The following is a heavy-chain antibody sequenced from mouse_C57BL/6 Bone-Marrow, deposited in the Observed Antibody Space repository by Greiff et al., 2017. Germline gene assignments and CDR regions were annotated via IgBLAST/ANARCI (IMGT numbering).Heavy chain of an antibody. J-gene: IGHJ4*01. V-gene: IGHV5-6*01. Sequence: EVHLVESGGDLVKPGGSLKLSCAASGFTFSSYGMSWVRQTPDKRLEWVATISSGGSYTYYPDSVKGRFTITRDNAKNTLYQQRSSLKSEDTAMYYCARPYYYGSYEAMDYWGQGTSVTVSS. D-gene: IGHD1-1*01. CDR2: ISSGGSYT. CDR1: GFTFSSYG. CDR3: ARPYYYGSYEAMDY.